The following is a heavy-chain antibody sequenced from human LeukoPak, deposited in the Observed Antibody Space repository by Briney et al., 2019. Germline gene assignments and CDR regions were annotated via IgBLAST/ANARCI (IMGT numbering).Heavy chain of an antibody. CDR3: ARDPLLRQLVRGIDY. J-gene: IGHJ4*02. Sequence: PGGSLRLSCAASGFTFSSYSMNWVRQAPGKGLEWVSSISSSSSYIYYADSVKGRFTISRDNAKNSLYLQMNSPRAEDAAVYYCARDPLLRQLVRGIDYWGQGTLVTVSS. D-gene: IGHD6-13*01. V-gene: IGHV3-21*01. CDR2: ISSSSSYI. CDR1: GFTFSSYS.